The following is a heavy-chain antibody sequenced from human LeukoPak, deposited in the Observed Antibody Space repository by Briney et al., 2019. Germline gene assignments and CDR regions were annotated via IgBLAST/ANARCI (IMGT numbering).Heavy chain of an antibody. CDR1: GGSISSSSYY. CDR3: ARVSFSRLDTAHLAADY. D-gene: IGHD5-18*01. J-gene: IGHJ4*02. CDR2: IYYSGST. V-gene: IGHV4-39*01. Sequence: SETLSLTCTVSGGSISSSSYYWGWIRQPPGKGLEWIGSIYYSGSTYYNPSLKSRVTISVDTSKNQFSLKLSSVTAADTAVYYCARVSFSRLDTAHLAADYWGQGTLVTVSS.